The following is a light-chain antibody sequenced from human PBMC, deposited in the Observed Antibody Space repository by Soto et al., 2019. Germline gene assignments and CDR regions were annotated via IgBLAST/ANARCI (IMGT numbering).Light chain of an antibody. CDR3: QQYYSTPYT. Sequence: DIVMTQSPDSLAVSLGERATINCKSSQSVLYSSNTNNYLAWYQQKPGQPPKLLIYWASTRESGVRDRFSGSGSGTDFTLTISSLQAEDVAVYYCQQYYSTPYTFGQGTKLEIK. CDR2: WAS. J-gene: IGKJ2*01. V-gene: IGKV4-1*01. CDR1: QSVLYSSNTNNY.